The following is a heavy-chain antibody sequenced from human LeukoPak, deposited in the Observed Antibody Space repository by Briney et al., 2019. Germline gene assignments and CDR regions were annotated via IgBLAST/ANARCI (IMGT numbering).Heavy chain of an antibody. J-gene: IGHJ4*02. D-gene: IGHD5-18*01. V-gene: IGHV3-7*03. Sequence: PGGSLRLSCAASGFIFSGYWMSWVRQAPGKGLEWVANIKGDGSEKYYVDSVEGRFTISRDNVKNSLYLQMNSLRAEDTAVYYCAREFGYNYGTVWGRGTLVTVSS. CDR1: GFIFSGYW. CDR2: IKGDGSEK. CDR3: AREFGYNYGTV.